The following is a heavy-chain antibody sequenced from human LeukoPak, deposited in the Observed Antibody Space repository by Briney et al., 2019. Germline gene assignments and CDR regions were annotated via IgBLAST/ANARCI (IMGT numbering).Heavy chain of an antibody. Sequence: GGSLRLSCAASGFTFSTYAMSWVRQAPGKGLEWVETVSGSGLYTYYADSVRGRFTISRDNSKDTFYLQMNSLRAEDTAVYYCAKLMSQPALLFFDQWGQGTLVTVSS. CDR3: AKLMSQPALLFFDQ. CDR2: VSGSGLYT. D-gene: IGHD3-10*01. CDR1: GFTFSTYA. V-gene: IGHV3-23*01. J-gene: IGHJ4*02.